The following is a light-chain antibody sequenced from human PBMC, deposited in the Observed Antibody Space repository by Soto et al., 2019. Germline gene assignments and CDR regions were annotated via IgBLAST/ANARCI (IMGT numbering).Light chain of an antibody. CDR2: DAS. J-gene: IGKJ2*01. CDR3: QQCINWPPAYT. V-gene: IGKV3-11*01. CDR1: QSVRNY. Sequence: ENVLTQSPATLSLSPGERATLSCRASQSVRNYLAWYQQKPGQAPRLLIYDASNRATGIPARFSGSGSGTDFTLTISSLEPEDFAVYYCQQCINWPPAYTFGQGTKLEIK.